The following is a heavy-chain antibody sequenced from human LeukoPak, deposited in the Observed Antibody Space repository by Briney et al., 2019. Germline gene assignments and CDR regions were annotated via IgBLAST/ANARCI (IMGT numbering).Heavy chain of an antibody. CDR1: GGSISSYY. CDR2: IYYSGST. Sequence: SETLSLTCTVSGGSISSYYWSWIRQPPGKGLEWIGYIYYSGSTNYNPSLKSRVTISVDTSKNQFSLKLSSVTAADTAVYYCARAHCSGGSCYLLDYW. J-gene: IGHJ4*01. CDR3: ARAHCSGGSCYLLDY. V-gene: IGHV4-59*01. D-gene: IGHD2-15*01.